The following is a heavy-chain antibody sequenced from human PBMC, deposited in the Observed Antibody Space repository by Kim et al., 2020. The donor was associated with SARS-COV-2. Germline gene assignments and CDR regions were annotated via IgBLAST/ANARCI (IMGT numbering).Heavy chain of an antibody. V-gene: IGHV1-69*01. D-gene: IGHD4-17*01. CDR3: ASLEDDYGGDTDY. J-gene: IGHJ4*02. Sequence: NYAQKFPGRVTIIADESTSTAYMELSSLRSEDTAVYYCASLEDDYGGDTDYWGQGTLVTVSS.